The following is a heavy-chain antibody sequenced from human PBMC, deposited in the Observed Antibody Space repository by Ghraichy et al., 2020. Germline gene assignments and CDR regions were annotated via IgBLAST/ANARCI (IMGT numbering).Heavy chain of an antibody. Sequence: SETLSLTCTVSRGSVSSNSHYWSWIRQPPGKEMQWIAYIYYNGSTNYNPSLKSRVAISMDASKNEFSLKLTSVTTADPAVYYCARGYFSSWYYFDLWGQGALVTVSS. CDR2: IYYNGST. V-gene: IGHV4-61*01. CDR3: ARGYFSSWYYFDL. D-gene: IGHD6-13*01. CDR1: RGSVSSNSHY. J-gene: IGHJ4*02.